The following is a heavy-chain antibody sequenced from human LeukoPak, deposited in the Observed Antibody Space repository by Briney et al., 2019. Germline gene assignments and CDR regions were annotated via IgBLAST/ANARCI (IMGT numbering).Heavy chain of an antibody. V-gene: IGHV3-30-3*01. D-gene: IGHD3-16*01. CDR3: ARDNRGKNWFDP. CDR2: ISYDGSNK. J-gene: IGHJ5*02. Sequence: GRSLRLSCAASGFTFSSYAMHWVRQAPGKGLEWVAVISYDGSNKYYADSVKGRFTISRDNSKNTLYLQMNSLRAEDTAVYYCARDNRGKNWFDPWGQGTLVTVSS. CDR1: GFTFSSYA.